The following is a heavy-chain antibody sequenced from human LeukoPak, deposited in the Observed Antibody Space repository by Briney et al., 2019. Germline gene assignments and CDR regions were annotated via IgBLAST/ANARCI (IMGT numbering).Heavy chain of an antibody. Sequence: PGESLKISCKGSEYRFSNYWIGWVRQLPGRGLEWMDIIYPSNSETTYSPSFQGQVTISADKSISTAYLQWNSLKTSDTAMYYCARHLQTHTWTSFDYWGQGTLVIVSS. CDR1: EYRFSNYW. CDR2: IYPSNSET. D-gene: IGHD3-16*01. V-gene: IGHV5-51*01. J-gene: IGHJ4*02. CDR3: ARHLQTHTWTSFDY.